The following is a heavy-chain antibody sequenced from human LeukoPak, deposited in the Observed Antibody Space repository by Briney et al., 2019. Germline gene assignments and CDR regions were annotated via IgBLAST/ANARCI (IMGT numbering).Heavy chain of an antibody. J-gene: IGHJ4*02. CDR2: IYYSGST. CDR1: GGSLSSSSYY. V-gene: IGHV4-39*07. CDR3: ARDTRRSSRPDY. Sequence: SETLSLTCTVSGGSLSSSSYYWGWIRQPPGKGLEWIGSIYYSGSTYYNPSLKSRVTISVDTSKNQFSLKLSSVTAADTAVYYCARDTRRSSRPDYWGQGTLVTVSS. D-gene: IGHD6-13*01.